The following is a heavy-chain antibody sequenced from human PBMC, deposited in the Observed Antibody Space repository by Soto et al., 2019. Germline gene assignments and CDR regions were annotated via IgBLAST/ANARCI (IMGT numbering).Heavy chain of an antibody. V-gene: IGHV1-69*01. CDR1: GGAFSKYA. Sequence: QVQLVQAGAELKKPVSSVKVSCTASGGAFSKYAISWVRQAPGQGLEWMGGILAIFGTAHYAQKFQGRGSMTADESTSTVHMELRNMTSDDTAVYFVAAPDISGHYQVLDYWGQGTLVSLS. CDR2: ILAIFGTA. J-gene: IGHJ4*02. D-gene: IGHD3-22*01. CDR3: AAPDISGHYQVLDY.